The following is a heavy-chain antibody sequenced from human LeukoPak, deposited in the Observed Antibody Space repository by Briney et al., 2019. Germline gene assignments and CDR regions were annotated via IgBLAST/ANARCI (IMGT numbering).Heavy chain of an antibody. CDR2: IYYSGST. D-gene: IGHD3-3*01. CDR3: ARDRKYYDFWSGSPDDIYYYYGMGV. Sequence: SETLSPTCTVSGGSISSYYWSWIRQPPGKGLEWIGYIYYSGSTNYNPSLKSRVTITVDTSKNQFSLKLSSVTAADTAVYYCARDRKYYDFWSGSPDDIYYYYGMGVWGQGTTVTVSS. J-gene: IGHJ6*02. CDR1: GGSISSYY. V-gene: IGHV4-59*01.